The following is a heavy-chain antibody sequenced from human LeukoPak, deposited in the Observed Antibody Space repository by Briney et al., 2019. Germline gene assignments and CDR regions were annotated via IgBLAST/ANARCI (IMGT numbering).Heavy chain of an antibody. CDR1: GFSFSSHS. CDR3: ARTHPRAHLWFDPAFDI. D-gene: IGHD5-18*01. V-gene: IGHV3-30-3*01. CDR2: ITYNGNNK. J-gene: IGHJ3*02. Sequence: GTSLRLSCAASGFSFSSHSMHWVRQTPGKGLEWVAVITYNGNNKYYADSVKGRFTISRDNSKNALYLQVDSLRPEDTALYSCARTHPRAHLWFDPAFDIWGQGTMVTVSS.